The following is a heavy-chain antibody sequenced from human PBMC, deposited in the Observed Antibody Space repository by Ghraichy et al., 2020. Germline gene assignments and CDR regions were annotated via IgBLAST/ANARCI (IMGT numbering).Heavy chain of an antibody. D-gene: IGHD2-15*01. Sequence: LSLTCAASGFTFSSYAMHWVRQAPGKGLEWVAVISYDGSNKYYADSVKGRFTISRDNSKNTLYLQMNSLRAEDTAVYYCARGRVVAAQFDYWGQGTLVTVSS. CDR1: GFTFSSYA. J-gene: IGHJ4*02. CDR3: ARGRVVAAQFDY. V-gene: IGHV3-30-3*01. CDR2: ISYDGSNK.